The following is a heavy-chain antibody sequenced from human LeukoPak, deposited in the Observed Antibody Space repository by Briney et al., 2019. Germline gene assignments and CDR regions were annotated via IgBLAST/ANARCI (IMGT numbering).Heavy chain of an antibody. CDR1: GCTFTGYY. D-gene: IGHD6-13*01. J-gene: IGHJ4*02. CDR3: ARPYSSSWYYFDY. Sequence: ASVKVSCKASGCTFTGYYMHWVRQAPGQGLEWMGWINPNSGGTNYAQKFQGRVTMTRDTSISTAYMELSRLRSDDTAVYYCARPYSSSWYYFDYWGQGTLVTVSS. V-gene: IGHV1-2*02. CDR2: INPNSGGT.